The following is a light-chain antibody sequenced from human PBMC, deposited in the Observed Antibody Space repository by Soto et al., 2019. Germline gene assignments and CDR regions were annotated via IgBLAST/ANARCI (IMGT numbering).Light chain of an antibody. CDR2: AAS. J-gene: IGKJ5*01. V-gene: IGKV3D-20*02. Sequence: IVLTQSPGTLSLSPGERTTLSCTASQSVSSSFLAWYQQRPGQAPRLLIYAASNTAPGIPDRFSGSGSGTAFTLTISSLEAEDFAVYYCQQRSNWPPITFGQGTRLEIK. CDR1: QSVSSSF. CDR3: QQRSNWPPIT.